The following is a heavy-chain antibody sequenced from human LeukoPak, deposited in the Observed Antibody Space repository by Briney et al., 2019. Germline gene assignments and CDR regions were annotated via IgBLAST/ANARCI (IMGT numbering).Heavy chain of an antibody. Sequence: SETLSLTCTVSGGPITSYYWSWIRQPAEKGLEWIGRIYSSGSANYNPSLKSRVTISVDTSKNQFSLKLSSVTAADTAVYYCARKAYDSSGYYDYWGQGTLVTVSS. D-gene: IGHD3-22*01. CDR1: GGPITSYY. V-gene: IGHV4-4*07. J-gene: IGHJ4*02. CDR3: ARKAYDSSGYYDY. CDR2: IYSSGSA.